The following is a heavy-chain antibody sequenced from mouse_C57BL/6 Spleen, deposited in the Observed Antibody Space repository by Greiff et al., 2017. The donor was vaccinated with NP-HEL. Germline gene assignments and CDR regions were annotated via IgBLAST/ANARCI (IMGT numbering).Heavy chain of an antibody. D-gene: IGHD1-1*01. CDR3: ARAEDYYGSSYIYYAMDY. J-gene: IGHJ4*01. CDR1: GYAFSSSW. V-gene: IGHV1-82*01. Sequence: VQLQESGPELVKPGASVKISCKASGYAFSSSWMNWVKQRPGKGLEWIGRIYPGDGDTNYNGKFKGKATLTADKSSSTAYMQLSSLTSEDSAVYFCARAEDYYGSSYIYYAMDYWGQGTSVTVSS. CDR2: IYPGDGDT.